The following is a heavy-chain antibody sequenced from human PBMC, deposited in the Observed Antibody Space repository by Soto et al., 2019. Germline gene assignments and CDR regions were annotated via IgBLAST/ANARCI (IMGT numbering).Heavy chain of an antibody. Sequence: QVQLQESGPGLVKPSETLSLTCTVSGGSISSYYWSWIRQPPGKGLEWIGYIYYSGSTNYNPSLKSRVTIPVDTSKNQFSLKLSSVTAADTAVYYCARDSDYYDSSGYFDYWGQGTLVTVSS. D-gene: IGHD3-22*01. CDR3: ARDSDYYDSSGYFDY. CDR1: GGSISSYY. CDR2: IYYSGST. J-gene: IGHJ4*02. V-gene: IGHV4-59*01.